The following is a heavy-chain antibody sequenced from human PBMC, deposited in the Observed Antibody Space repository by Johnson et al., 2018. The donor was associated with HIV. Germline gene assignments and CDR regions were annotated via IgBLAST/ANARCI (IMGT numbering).Heavy chain of an antibody. V-gene: IGHV3-23*04. D-gene: IGHD6-19*01. CDR2: ISGSGGST. CDR1: GFTFSSYA. Sequence: EVQLVESGGGVVRPGGSLRLSCAASGFTFSSYAMSWVRQAPGKGLEWVSAISGSGGSTYYADSVKGRFTISRYNSNNTLYLQMNSLRAEDTAVYYCAKVSGWPRGAFDIWGQGTMVTVSS. CDR3: AKVSGWPRGAFDI. J-gene: IGHJ3*02.